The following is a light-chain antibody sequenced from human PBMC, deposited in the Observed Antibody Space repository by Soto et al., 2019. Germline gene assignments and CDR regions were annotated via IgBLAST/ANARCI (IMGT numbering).Light chain of an antibody. CDR1: SSNIGSNT. Sequence: QSVLTQPPSASGTPGQRVTISCSGSSSNIGSNTVSWYQQLPGTAPKLLIYTNNQRPSGVPDRFSGSKSDTSASLAISGLQSEDEPDYYCASWDDSLNAWVFGGGTKLTVL. CDR3: ASWDDSLNAWV. J-gene: IGLJ3*02. V-gene: IGLV1-44*01. CDR2: TNN.